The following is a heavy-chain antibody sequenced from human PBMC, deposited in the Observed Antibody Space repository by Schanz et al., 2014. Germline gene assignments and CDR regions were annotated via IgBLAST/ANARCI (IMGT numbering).Heavy chain of an antibody. J-gene: IGHJ5*02. CDR2: IIPITGIT. CDR3: ARTGYDPSINH. V-gene: IGHV1-69*02. D-gene: IGHD5-12*01. CDR1: GDTFRSYT. Sequence: QVQLVQSGAEVKKPGSSVKVSCKASGDTFRSYTINWVRHAPGQGLEWMGRIIPITGITNYAQKFQGRVTFTADKSTSTAFLEVNSLRSEDTAVYYCARTGYDPSINHWGQGTLVTVSS.